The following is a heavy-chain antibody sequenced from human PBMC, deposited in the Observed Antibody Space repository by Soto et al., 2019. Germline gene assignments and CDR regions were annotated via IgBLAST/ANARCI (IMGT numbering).Heavy chain of an antibody. CDR2: ISGSGSST. V-gene: IGHV3-23*01. CDR3: AKGSVAGRHYFDY. D-gene: IGHD6-19*01. J-gene: IGHJ4*02. CDR1: GFTFSTYV. Sequence: GGSLRLSCAASGFTFSTYVMSWVRQAPGKGLEWVSAISGSGSSTYYAYSMKGRFTISRDNSKNTLYLQMNSLSAEDTAVYYCAKGSVAGRHYFDYWGQGTPVTVSS.